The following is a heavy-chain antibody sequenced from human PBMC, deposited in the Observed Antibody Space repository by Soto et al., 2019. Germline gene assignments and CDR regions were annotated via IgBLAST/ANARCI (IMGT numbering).Heavy chain of an antibody. J-gene: IGHJ4*02. Sequence: QVQLVQSGAEVKKPGSSVKVSCKASGGTLSSYTISWVRQAPGEGLEWMGRIIPILGIANYAQKFQGRVTITADKSTSTAYMELSSLRSEDTAVYYCARGTPTVTTGGYYFHYWGQGTLVTVSS. CDR2: IIPILGIA. V-gene: IGHV1-69*02. CDR3: ARGTPTVTTGGYYFHY. CDR1: GGTLSSYT. D-gene: IGHD4-4*01.